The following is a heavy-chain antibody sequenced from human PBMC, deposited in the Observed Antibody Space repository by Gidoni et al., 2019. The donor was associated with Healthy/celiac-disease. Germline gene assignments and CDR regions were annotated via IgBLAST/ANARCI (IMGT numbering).Heavy chain of an antibody. Sequence: EVQLLESGGGLVQPGGSLRLSCAASGFTFSSYAMSWVRQAPGKGLAWVSAISGSGGSTYYADSVKGRFTISRDNSKNTLYLQMNSLRAEDTAVYYCATSGRIAVAGTVGYWGQGTLVTVSS. D-gene: IGHD6-19*01. J-gene: IGHJ4*02. CDR3: ATSGRIAVAGTVGY. CDR1: GFTFSSYA. CDR2: ISGSGGST. V-gene: IGHV3-23*01.